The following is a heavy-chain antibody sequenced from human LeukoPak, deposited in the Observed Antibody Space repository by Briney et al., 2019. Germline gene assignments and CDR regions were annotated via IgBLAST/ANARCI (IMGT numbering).Heavy chain of an antibody. CDR3: ARELDGGSCFDY. CDR1: GFTFSSYA. J-gene: IGHJ4*02. Sequence: PGRSLRLSCAASGFTFSSYAMHWVRQAPGKGLEWVAVISYDGSNKYYADSVKGRFTISRDNSKNTLYLQMNSLRAEDTAVYYCARELDGGSCFDYWGQGTLVTVSS. V-gene: IGHV3-30-3*01. CDR2: ISYDGSNK. D-gene: IGHD2-15*01.